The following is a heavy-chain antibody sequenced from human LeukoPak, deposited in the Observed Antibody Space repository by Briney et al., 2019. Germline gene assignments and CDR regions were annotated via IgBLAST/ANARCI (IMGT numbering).Heavy chain of an antibody. Sequence: PGGSLRLSCAASGFNFSSYWISWVRQAPGKGLEWVANIKQDGSERYYVDSVKGRFTISRDNAKNSLYLQMNSLRAEDTAVYYCARGPGIAAAGTSWYFDLWGRGTLVTVSS. D-gene: IGHD6-13*01. V-gene: IGHV3-7*01. CDR3: ARGPGIAAAGTSWYFDL. CDR1: GFNFSSYW. CDR2: IKQDGSER. J-gene: IGHJ2*01.